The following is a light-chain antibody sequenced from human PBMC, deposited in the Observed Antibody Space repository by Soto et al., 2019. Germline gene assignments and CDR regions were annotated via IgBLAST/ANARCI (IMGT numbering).Light chain of an antibody. CDR2: KAS. Sequence: DIQMTQSPSTLYASIGDRVTITCRTSQSVDSWLAWYQQKPGKAPKLLIYKASSLQTGVPSRFSGSGSGTELTLTISSLQPDDFATYYCQHYNDYSRMFGQGTKVEIK. CDR3: QHYNDYSRM. V-gene: IGKV1-5*03. J-gene: IGKJ1*01. CDR1: QSVDSW.